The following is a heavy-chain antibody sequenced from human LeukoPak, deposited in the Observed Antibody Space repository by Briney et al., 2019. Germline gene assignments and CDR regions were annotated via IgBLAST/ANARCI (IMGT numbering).Heavy chain of an antibody. CDR2: INPDSGGT. CDR1: GYTFTGYY. J-gene: IGHJ4*02. CDR3: ARGGRYCTNGVCSPEDY. Sequence: ASVKVSCKASGYTFTGYYMHWVRQAPGHGLEWMGWINPDSGGTNYAQKFQGRVTMTRDTSINTAYMELSRLRSDDTAVYYCARGGRYCTNGVCSPEDYWGQGTLVTVSS. D-gene: IGHD2-8*01. V-gene: IGHV1-2*02.